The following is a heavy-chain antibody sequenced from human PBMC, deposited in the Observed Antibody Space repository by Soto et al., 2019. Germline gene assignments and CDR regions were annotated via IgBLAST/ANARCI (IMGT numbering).Heavy chain of an antibody. CDR1: GGSISSGDYY. CDR3: ARARRNYYYDSSGPRWFAP. V-gene: IGHV4-30-4*01. Sequence: SETLSLTCTVSGGSISSGDYYWSWIRQPPGKGLEWIGYIYYSGSTYYNPSLKSRVTISVDTSKNQFSLKLSSVTAADTAVYYCARARRNYYYDSSGPRWFAPWGQGTLVTVSS. CDR2: IYYSGST. J-gene: IGHJ5*02. D-gene: IGHD3-22*01.